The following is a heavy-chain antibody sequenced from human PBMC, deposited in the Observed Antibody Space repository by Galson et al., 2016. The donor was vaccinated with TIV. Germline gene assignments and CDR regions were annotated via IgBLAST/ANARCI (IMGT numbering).Heavy chain of an antibody. CDR1: EINFSRFW. V-gene: IGHV3-74*01. Sequence: AASEINFSRFWMHWVRQVPGKGLMWVSRITDDGSDTVYADSVRGRFTISRDNAMDTLYLQMDSLRAEDTGVYYCARGRRYYGVDVWGQGTTVTVS. CDR2: ITDDGSDT. J-gene: IGHJ6*02. D-gene: IGHD2-15*01. CDR3: ARGRRYYGVDV.